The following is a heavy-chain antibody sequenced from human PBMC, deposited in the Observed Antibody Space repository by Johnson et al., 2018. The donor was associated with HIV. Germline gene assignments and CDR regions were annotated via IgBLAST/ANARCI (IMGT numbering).Heavy chain of an antibody. D-gene: IGHD6-6*01. Sequence: EVQLVESGGGLVQPGGSLRLSCTASGFTFSDFRMSWVRQAPGRGLAWVANIKQAGSEKYYVDSVKGRFTISRDNSKNTLYLQMNSLRPDDSAVYYCARASVSSPRYSSSSDDAFDIWGQGTMVTVSS. V-gene: IGHV3-7*01. CDR2: IKQAGSEK. CDR1: GFTFSDFR. CDR3: ARASVSSPRYSSSSDDAFDI. J-gene: IGHJ3*02.